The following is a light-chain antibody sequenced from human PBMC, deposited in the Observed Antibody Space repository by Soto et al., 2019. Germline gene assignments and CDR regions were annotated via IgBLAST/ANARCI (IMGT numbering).Light chain of an antibody. CDR3: QESHSFLWGT. J-gene: IGKJ1*01. CDR1: QSISTS. CDR2: GAS. V-gene: IGKV1-39*01. Sequence: DIQMTQSPSSLSASVGDRVTITCRTSQSISTSLNWYQRKPGKAPKILIYGASSLHNGVPSRFSGGGSGTDFTLTISSLQLEDFATYYCQESHSFLWGTFGPGT.